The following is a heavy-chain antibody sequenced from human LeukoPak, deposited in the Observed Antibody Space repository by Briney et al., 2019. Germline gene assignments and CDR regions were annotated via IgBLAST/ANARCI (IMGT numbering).Heavy chain of an antibody. J-gene: IGHJ4*02. CDR1: GGSISSYY. D-gene: IGHD3-22*01. CDR2: IYYSGST. V-gene: IGHV4-59*06. CDR3: ARNYYDSSDYFGLHYFDY. Sequence: PSETLSLTCTVSGGSISSYYWSWIRQHPGKGLEWIGYIYYSGSTYYNPSLKSRVTISVDTSKNQFSLKLSSVTAADTAVYYCARNYYDSSDYFGLHYFDYWGQGTLVTVSS.